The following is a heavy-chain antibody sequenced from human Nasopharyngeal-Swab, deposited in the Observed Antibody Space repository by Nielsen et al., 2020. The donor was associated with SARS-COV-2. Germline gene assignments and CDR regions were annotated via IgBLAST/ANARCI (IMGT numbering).Heavy chain of an antibody. CDR2: INTNTGNP. CDR1: GYSFTRYA. CDR3: ARGVRYFDWLLGY. J-gene: IGHJ4*02. Sequence: ASVKVSCKASGYSFTRYAVNWVRQAPGQGLEWMGWINTNTGNPTYAQGFTGRFVFSLDTSVSTAYLQISSLKAEDTAVYYCARGVRYFDWLLGYWGQGTLVTVSS. D-gene: IGHD3-9*01. V-gene: IGHV7-4-1*02.